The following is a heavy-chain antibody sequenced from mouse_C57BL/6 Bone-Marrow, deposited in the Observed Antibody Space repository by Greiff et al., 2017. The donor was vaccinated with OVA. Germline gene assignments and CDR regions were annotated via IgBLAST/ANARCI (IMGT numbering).Heavy chain of an antibody. J-gene: IGHJ1*03. CDR3: ARITTGYFDV. V-gene: IGHV1-19*01. D-gene: IGHD1-1*01. Sequence: VQLQRSGPVLVKPGASVKMSCKASGYTFTDYYMNWVKQSHGKSLEWIGVINPYNGGTSYNQKFKGKATLTVDKSSSTAYMELNSLTSEDSAVYYCARITTGYFDVWGTGTTVTVSS. CDR1: GYTFTDYY. CDR2: INPYNGGT.